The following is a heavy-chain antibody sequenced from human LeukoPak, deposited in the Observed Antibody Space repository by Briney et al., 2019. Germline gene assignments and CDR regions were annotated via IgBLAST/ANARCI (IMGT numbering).Heavy chain of an antibody. CDR2: MNPNSGDT. D-gene: IGHD2-2*01. J-gene: IGHJ6*02. CDR1: GYTLTSYH. Sequence: ASVKVFCKGSGYTLTSYHNNWVRQATGQGLEWMGWMNPNSGDTGYAQKFQGRLTMTRNTSISTVYMELSSLRSEDTAVYYCARFSCSSTDCYYHYYYGMDVWGQGTTVTVSS. CDR3: ARFSCSSTDCYYHYYYGMDV. V-gene: IGHV1-8*01.